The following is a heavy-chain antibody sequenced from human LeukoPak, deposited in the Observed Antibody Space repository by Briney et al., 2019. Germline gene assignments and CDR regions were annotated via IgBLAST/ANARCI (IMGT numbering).Heavy chain of an antibody. Sequence: SETLSLTCTVSGGSISSYYWSWIRQPPGKGLEWIGYIYYSGSTNYNPSLKSRVTISVDTSKNQSSLKLSSVTAADTAVYYCARTYLTYYDSSGFEYWGQGTLVTVSS. CDR2: IYYSGST. CDR1: GGSISSYY. D-gene: IGHD3-22*01. J-gene: IGHJ4*02. V-gene: IGHV4-59*01. CDR3: ARTYLTYYDSSGFEY.